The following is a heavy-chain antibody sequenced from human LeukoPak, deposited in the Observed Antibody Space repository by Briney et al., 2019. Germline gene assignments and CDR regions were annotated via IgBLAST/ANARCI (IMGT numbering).Heavy chain of an antibody. CDR1: GFTFTTSA. J-gene: IGHJ6*02. Sequence: SVKVSCKASGFTFTTSAVQWVRQGRGQRLEWIGWIVVGSGNTNYAQKFQERVTITRDMSTSTAYMELNSLRSEDTAVYYCAAAGRVYYDYGMDVWGQGTTVTVSS. CDR3: AAAGRVYYDYGMDV. CDR2: IVVGSGNT. V-gene: IGHV1-58*01. D-gene: IGHD1-26*01.